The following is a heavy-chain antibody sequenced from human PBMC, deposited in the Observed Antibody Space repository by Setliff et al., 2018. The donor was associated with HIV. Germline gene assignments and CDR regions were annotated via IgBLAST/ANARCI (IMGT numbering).Heavy chain of an antibody. Sequence: SCAASGFTFSSYSMNWVRQAPGKGLEWVGFIRSKAYGGTTEYAASVKGRFTISRGDSKSIAYLQMNSLKTEDTAVYYCTRGLMTTVVHDYWGQGTLVTVSS. CDR2: IRSKAYGGTT. CDR1: GFTFSSYS. D-gene: IGHD4-17*01. CDR3: TRGLMTTVVHDY. J-gene: IGHJ4*02. V-gene: IGHV3-49*04.